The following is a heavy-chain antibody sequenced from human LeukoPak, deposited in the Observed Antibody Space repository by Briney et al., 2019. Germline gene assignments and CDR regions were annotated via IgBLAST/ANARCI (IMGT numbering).Heavy chain of an antibody. V-gene: IGHV3-11*01. Sequence: GGSLRLSCTASGFTFSDYYVSWIRQTPGKGLEWVSYMSSSGTTIYYAESVKGRFTISRDNAKNSLYLQMNSLRAEDTAVYFCARAVGYCSAGTCYAFDSWGQGTLVTVSS. CDR2: MSSSGTTI. J-gene: IGHJ4*02. CDR1: GFTFSDYY. CDR3: ARAVGYCSAGTCYAFDS. D-gene: IGHD2-15*01.